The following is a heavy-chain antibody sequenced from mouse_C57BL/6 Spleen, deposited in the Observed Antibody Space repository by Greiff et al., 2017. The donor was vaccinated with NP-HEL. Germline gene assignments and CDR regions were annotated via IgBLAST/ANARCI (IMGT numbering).Heavy chain of an antibody. CDR1: GYTFTSYW. CDR2: IHPNSGST. J-gene: IGHJ3*01. V-gene: IGHV1-64*01. CDR3: AKGGMVTTGRFAY. D-gene: IGHD2-2*01. Sequence: QVQLQQPGAELVKPGASVKLSCKASGYTFTSYWMHWVKQRPGQGLEWIGMIHPNSGSTNYNEKFKSKATLTVDKSSSTAYMKLSSLTSEDSAVDYCAKGGMVTTGRFAYWGQGTLVTVSA.